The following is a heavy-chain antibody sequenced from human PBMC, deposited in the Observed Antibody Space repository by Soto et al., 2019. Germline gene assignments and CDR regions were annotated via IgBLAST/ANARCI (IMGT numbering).Heavy chain of an antibody. CDR2: FDPEDGET. Sequence: VASVKVSCKVSGYTLTELSMHWVRQAPGKGLEWMGGFDPEDGETIYAQKFQGRVTMTEDTSTDTAYMELSSLRSEDTAVYYCATGGATKNDAFDIWGQGTMVTVSS. D-gene: IGHD1-26*01. V-gene: IGHV1-24*01. J-gene: IGHJ3*02. CDR1: GYTLTELS. CDR3: ATGGATKNDAFDI.